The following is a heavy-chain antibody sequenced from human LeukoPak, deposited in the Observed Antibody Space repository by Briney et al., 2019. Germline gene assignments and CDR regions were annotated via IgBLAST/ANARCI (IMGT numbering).Heavy chain of an antibody. J-gene: IGHJ4*02. CDR1: GFTFSSCW. V-gene: IGHV3-7*03. CDR2: IKQDGSEK. Sequence: QAGGSLRLSCAASGFTFSSCWMSWVRQAPGKGLEWVANIKQDGSEKYYVDSVKGRFTISRDNAKNTLYLQMNSLRAEDTAVYYCARDPLRFWEVGANEAGWGQGTLVTVSS. D-gene: IGHD1-26*01. CDR3: ARDPLRFWEVGANEAG.